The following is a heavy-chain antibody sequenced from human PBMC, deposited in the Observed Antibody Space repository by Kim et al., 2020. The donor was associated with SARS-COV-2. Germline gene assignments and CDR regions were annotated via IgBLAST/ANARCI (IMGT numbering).Heavy chain of an antibody. J-gene: IGHJ5*02. CDR3: ARSSRQYDSWFDP. CDR1: GGFISSSTTYY. CDR2: IYYTGTT. Sequence: SETLSLTCTVSGGFISSSTTYYWAWIRQPPGKGLEWIGSIYYTGTTFYSPSLESRVTISVDTSKNQFSLKLGSVTAADTAVYFCARSSRQYDSWFDPWG. V-gene: IGHV4-39*01.